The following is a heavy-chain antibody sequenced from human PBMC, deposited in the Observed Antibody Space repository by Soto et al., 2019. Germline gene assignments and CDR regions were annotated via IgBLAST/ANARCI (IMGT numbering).Heavy chain of an antibody. V-gene: IGHV4-34*01. D-gene: IGHD2-8*02. Sequence: SETLSLTCAVYGGSFSGYYWTWIRQPPGTGLEWIGEINHSGSTNYNPSLKSRVTISVDTSKNQFSLKLTSVTAADTAVYYCARDKITGLFDYWGQGALVTSPQ. J-gene: IGHJ4*02. CDR1: GGSFSGYY. CDR2: INHSGST. CDR3: ARDKITGLFDY.